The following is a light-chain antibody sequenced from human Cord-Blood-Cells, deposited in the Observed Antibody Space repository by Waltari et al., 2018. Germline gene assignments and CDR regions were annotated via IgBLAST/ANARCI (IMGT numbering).Light chain of an antibody. CDR2: EGS. CDR1: TSELGSYTM. J-gene: IGLJ3*02. Sequence: QSALTPPASVSGSPGQPTPLPCPETTSELGSYTMPPWYQQHPGKAPKLMIYEGSKRPSGVSNRFSGSKSGNTASLTISGLQAEDEADYYCCSYAGSSTWVFGGGTKLTVL. V-gene: IGLV2-23*01. CDR3: CSYAGSSTWV.